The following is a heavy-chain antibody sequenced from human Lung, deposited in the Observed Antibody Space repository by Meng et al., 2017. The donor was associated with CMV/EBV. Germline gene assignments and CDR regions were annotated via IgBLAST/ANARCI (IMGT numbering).Heavy chain of an antibody. D-gene: IGHD3-22*01. Sequence: QAQLQESGPGRVTPSGXLSLTRIVLGGSISSYYWSWIRQPPGKGLEWIGYIYYSGSTNYNPSLKSRVTISVDTSKNQFSLKLSSVTAADTAVYYCARCGYYYDSSGYYLNWFDPWGQGTLVNVSS. CDR2: IYYSGST. CDR3: ARCGYYYDSSGYYLNWFDP. J-gene: IGHJ5*02. V-gene: IGHV4-59*01. CDR1: GGSISSYY.